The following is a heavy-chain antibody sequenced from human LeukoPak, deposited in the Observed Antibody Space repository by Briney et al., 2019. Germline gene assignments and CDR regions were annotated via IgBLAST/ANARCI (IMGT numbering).Heavy chain of an antibody. CDR2: IYYSGST. CDR1: GGSISSSSYY. D-gene: IGHD3-3*01. CDR3: ASYYDFWSGLDY. V-gene: IGHV4-39*01. J-gene: IGHJ4*02. Sequence: PSETLSLTCTVSGGSISSSSYYWGWIRQPPEKGLEWIGSIYYSGSTYYNPSLKSRVTISVDTSKNQFSLKLSSVTAADTAVYYCASYYDFWSGLDYWGQGTLVTVSS.